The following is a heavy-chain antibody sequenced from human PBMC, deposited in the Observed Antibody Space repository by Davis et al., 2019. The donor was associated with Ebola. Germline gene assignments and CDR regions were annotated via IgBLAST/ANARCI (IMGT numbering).Heavy chain of an antibody. D-gene: IGHD4-17*01. J-gene: IGHJ4*02. CDR3: NYGDPRKLDY. CDR1: GFTFSNAW. V-gene: IGHV3-73*01. CDR2: IRSKANSYAT. Sequence: GGSLRLSCAASGFTFSNAWMSWVRQASGKGLEWVGRIRSKANSYATAYAASVKGRFTISRDDSKNTAYLQMNSLKTEDTAVYYCNYGDPRKLDYWGQGTLVTVSS.